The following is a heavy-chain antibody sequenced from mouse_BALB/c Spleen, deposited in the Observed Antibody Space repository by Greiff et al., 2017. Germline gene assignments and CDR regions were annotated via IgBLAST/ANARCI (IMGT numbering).Heavy chain of an antibody. D-gene: IGHD4-1*01. CDR1: GFTFSSYA. Sequence: EVQVVESGGGLVKPGGSLKLSCAASGFTFSSYAMSWVRQTPDKRLEWVATISSGGSYTYYPDSVKGRFTISRDNAKNTLYLQMSSLKSEDTAMYYCARELGRDAMDYWGQGTSVTVSS. CDR3: ARELGRDAMDY. CDR2: ISSGGSYT. V-gene: IGHV5-6*01. J-gene: IGHJ4*01.